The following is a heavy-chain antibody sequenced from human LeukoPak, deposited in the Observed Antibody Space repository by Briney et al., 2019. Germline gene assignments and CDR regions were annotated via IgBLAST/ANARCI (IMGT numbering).Heavy chain of an antibody. V-gene: IGHV3-7*01. CDR1: GFTFSSYW. CDR2: IKQDGSEK. J-gene: IGHJ5*02. D-gene: IGHD5-18*01. Sequence: PGGSLRLSCALSGFTFSSYWMSWARQAPGKGLEWVANIKQDGSEKNYVDSVKGRFTISRDNATNSLYLQMNSQRAEDTAVYYCASGGQIWISWGQGTLVTVSS. CDR3: ASGGQIWIS.